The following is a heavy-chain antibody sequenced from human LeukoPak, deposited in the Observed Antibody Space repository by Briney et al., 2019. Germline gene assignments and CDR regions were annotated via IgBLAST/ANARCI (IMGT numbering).Heavy chain of an antibody. CDR3: ARENYDILTGYLD. CDR1: GGSISSGDYY. D-gene: IGHD3-9*01. J-gene: IGHJ4*02. V-gene: IGHV4-30-4*01. Sequence: PSETLSLTCTVSGGSISSGDYYWSWIRQPPGKGLEWIGYIYYSGSTYYNPSLKSRVTISVDTSKNQFSLKLSSVTAAGTAVYYCARENYDILTGYLDWGQGTLVTVSS. CDR2: IYYSGST.